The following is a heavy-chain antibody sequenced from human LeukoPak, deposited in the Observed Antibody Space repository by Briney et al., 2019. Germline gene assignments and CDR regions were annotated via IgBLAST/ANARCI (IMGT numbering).Heavy chain of an antibody. V-gene: IGHV3-7*04. CDR1: GFTFSSSW. Sequence: GGSLRLSCAASGFTFSSSWMTWVRQAPGKGLEWVANINQDGSQKYYVDSVKGRFTISRDNAKNSLYLQMDSLRAEDTAVYYCARGGTWGVDCWGQGTLVTVSS. J-gene: IGHJ4*02. D-gene: IGHD7-27*01. CDR2: INQDGSQK. CDR3: ARGGTWGVDC.